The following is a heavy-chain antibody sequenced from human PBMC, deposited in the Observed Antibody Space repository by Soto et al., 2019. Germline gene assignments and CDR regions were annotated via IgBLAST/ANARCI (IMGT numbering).Heavy chain of an antibody. CDR3: ARAQYGGYGYYYYGMDV. CDR1: GFSLSTSGMC. D-gene: IGHD5-12*01. CDR2: IDWDDDK. V-gene: IGHV2-70*01. J-gene: IGHJ6*02. Sequence: SGPTLVNTTQTLTLTCTFSGFSLSTSGMCVSWIRQPPGKALEWLALIDWDDDKYYSTSLKTRLTISKDTSKNQVVLTMTNMDPVDTATYYCARAQYGGYGYYYYGMDVWGQGTTVTVSS.